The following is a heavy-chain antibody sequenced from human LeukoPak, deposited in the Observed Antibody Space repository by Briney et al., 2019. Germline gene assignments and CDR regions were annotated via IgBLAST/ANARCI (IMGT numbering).Heavy chain of an antibody. CDR3: AAYYGSGRDWFDP. CDR1: GFTFSSYA. V-gene: IGHV3-23*01. D-gene: IGHD3-10*01. Sequence: GGSLRLSCAASGFTFSSYAMSWVRQAPRKGLEWVSAISGSGGSTYYADSVKGRFTISRDNSKNTLYLQMTSLRADDTAVYYCAAYYGSGRDWFDPWGQGTLVTVSS. CDR2: ISGSGGST. J-gene: IGHJ5*02.